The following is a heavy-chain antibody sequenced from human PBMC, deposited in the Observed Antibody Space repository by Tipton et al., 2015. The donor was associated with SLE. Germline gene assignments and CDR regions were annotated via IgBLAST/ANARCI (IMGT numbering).Heavy chain of an antibody. D-gene: IGHD4-17*01. Sequence: SLRLSCAASGFTVSSNYMSWVRQAPGKGLEWVSVIYSGGSTYYADSVKGRFTISRDNSKNTLYLQMNSLRAEDTAVYYCARDLEASTVPTRLVYDCGMGVWGQGTTVTVSS. CDR2: IYSGGST. V-gene: IGHV3-53*05. CDR1: GFTVSSNY. J-gene: IGHJ6*02. CDR3: ARDLEASTVPTRLVYDCGMGV.